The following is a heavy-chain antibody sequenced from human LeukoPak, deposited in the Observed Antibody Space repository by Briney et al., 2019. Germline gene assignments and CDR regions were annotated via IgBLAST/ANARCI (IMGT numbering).Heavy chain of an antibody. V-gene: IGHV4-34*01. CDR1: GGSFSGYY. Sequence: SETLSLTCAVYGGSFSGYYWSWIRQPPGKGLEWIGEINHSGSTNYNPSLKSRVTISVDTSKNQFSLKLSSVTAADTAVYYCATTYYYDSSGYWGDWGQGTLVTVSS. CDR2: INHSGST. D-gene: IGHD3-22*01. J-gene: IGHJ4*02. CDR3: ATTYYYDSSGYWGD.